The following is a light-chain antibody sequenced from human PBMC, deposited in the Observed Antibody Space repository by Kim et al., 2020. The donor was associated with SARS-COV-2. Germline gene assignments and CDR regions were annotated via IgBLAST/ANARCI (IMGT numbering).Light chain of an antibody. CDR2: DAS. CDR1: QGISSA. CDR3: AQFNKYTPT. J-gene: IGKJ5*01. Sequence: AIQLTQSPSSLSASVGDRVTLTCRASQGISSALAWYQQKPGKPPKLLIYDASNLEIGVPSTFSGSGSGTDFTLTISSLQPEDFATYNCAQFNKYTPTLGQGTRLEIK. V-gene: IGKV1D-13*01.